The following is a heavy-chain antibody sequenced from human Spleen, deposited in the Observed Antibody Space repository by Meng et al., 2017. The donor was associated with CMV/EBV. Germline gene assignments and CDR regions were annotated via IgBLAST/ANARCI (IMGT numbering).Heavy chain of an antibody. Sequence: SGTGAAWNWIRQSPSAGLGWLGRTYYKSRWYTDYVLSMKHRITIKADTSKNQLSPHLNSVTPEDTAVYYCTRERLWDGYYFGTRLDYWGQGTLVTVSS. CDR1: SGTGAA. V-gene: IGHV6-1*01. J-gene: IGHJ4*02. CDR2: TYYKSRWYT. D-gene: IGHD3-22*01. CDR3: TRERLWDGYYFGTRLDY.